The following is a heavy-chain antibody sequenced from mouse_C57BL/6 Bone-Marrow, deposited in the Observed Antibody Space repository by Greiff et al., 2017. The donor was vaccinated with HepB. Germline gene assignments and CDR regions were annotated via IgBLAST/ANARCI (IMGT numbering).Heavy chain of an antibody. Sequence: QVQLKESGPGLVQPSQSLSITCTVSGFSLTSYGVHWVRQSPGKGLEWLGVIWSGGSTDNNAAFISRLSISKDNSKSQVFFKMNSLQADDTAIYYCARKLRLGFAYWGQGTLVTVSA. CDR2: IWSGGST. D-gene: IGHD2-4*01. CDR1: GFSLTSYG. V-gene: IGHV2-2*01. CDR3: ARKLRLGFAY. J-gene: IGHJ3*01.